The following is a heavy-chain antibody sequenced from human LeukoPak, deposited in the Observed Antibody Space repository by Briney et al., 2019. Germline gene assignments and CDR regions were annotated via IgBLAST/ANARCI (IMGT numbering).Heavy chain of an antibody. Sequence: GGSLRLSCAASGFTFATYWMRWVRQAPGKGLVWVSHINSDGSITSYADSVKGRFTISRDNAKNTLYLQMNSLRAEDTAVYYCARDAVDTANAVWGQGTTVTVSS. V-gene: IGHV3-74*01. CDR3: ARDAVDTANAV. CDR1: GFTFATYW. CDR2: INSDGSIT. J-gene: IGHJ6*02. D-gene: IGHD5-18*01.